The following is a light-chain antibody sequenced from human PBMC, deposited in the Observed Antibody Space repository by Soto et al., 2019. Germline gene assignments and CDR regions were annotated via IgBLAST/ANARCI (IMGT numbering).Light chain of an antibody. V-gene: IGKV1-27*01. J-gene: IGKJ3*01. CDR1: QAISIY. CDR3: QKYNSAPLT. CDR2: SAS. Sequence: DIQLTQSPPSLSASVGDRVTITCRASQAISIYVAWYQQKPGKIPKLLIFSASTVQSGVPSRFSDSGSGTDFTLTISKLQPEDVATYYCQKYNSAPLTFGPGTKVDLK.